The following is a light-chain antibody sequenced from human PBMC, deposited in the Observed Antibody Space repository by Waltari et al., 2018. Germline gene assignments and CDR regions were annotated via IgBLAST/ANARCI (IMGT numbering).Light chain of an antibody. J-gene: IGLJ6*01. CDR1: SSNIGNNA. V-gene: IGLV1-36*01. CDR3: AAWDDSLNGHNV. Sequence: QSVLTQPHSVSGAPRQSVTISCYGSSSNIGNNAVSWSQQVPGKAPKLLIYYDDLRPSGVSDRFSGSKSGTTASLAISGLQSEDEADYYCAAWDDSLNGHNVFGSGTKVTVL. CDR2: YDD.